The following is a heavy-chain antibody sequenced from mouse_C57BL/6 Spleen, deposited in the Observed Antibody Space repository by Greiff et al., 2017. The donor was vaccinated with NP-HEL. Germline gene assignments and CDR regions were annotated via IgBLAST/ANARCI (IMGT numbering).Heavy chain of an antibody. CDR2: ISYDGSN. CDR3: ARDPNWEDAMDY. D-gene: IGHD4-1*01. J-gene: IGHJ4*01. V-gene: IGHV3-6*01. CDR1: GYSITSGYY. Sequence: EVQLQQSGPGLVKPSQSLSLTCSVTGYSITSGYYWNWIRQFPGNKLEWMGYISYDGSNNYNPSLKNRISITRDTSKNQFFLKLNSVTTEDTATYYCARDPNWEDAMDYWGQGTSVTVSS.